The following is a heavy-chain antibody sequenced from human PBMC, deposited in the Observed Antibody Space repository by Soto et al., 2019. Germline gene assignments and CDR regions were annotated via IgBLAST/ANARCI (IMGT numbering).Heavy chain of an antibody. Sequence: GGSLRLSCAASGFTFSSYWMHWVRQTPGKGLVWVSRINSDGSSTFYADSVRGRFTISRDNAKNTLFLQMNSLRAEDTAVYYCARAATGTTNCFDPWGQGTLVTVSS. CDR1: GFTFSSYW. CDR3: ARAATGTTNCFDP. D-gene: IGHD7-27*01. J-gene: IGHJ5*01. CDR2: INSDGSST. V-gene: IGHV3-74*01.